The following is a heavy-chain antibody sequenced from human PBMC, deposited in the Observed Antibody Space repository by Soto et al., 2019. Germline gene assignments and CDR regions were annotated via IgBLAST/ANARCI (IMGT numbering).Heavy chain of an antibody. Sequence: EVQLLESGGDLVQPGGSLRLSCAASGFSRNNFAMAWVRQAPGKGLVWVSTIPSSGDKTSYADSVKGRFIISRDNYKKMLYLQINSLRVEDTDLYYCASECASTSCSVWRDWGQGTLVTVSS. CDR3: ASECASTSCSVWRD. D-gene: IGHD2-2*01. CDR1: GFSRNNFA. J-gene: IGHJ4*02. CDR2: IPSSGDKT. V-gene: IGHV3-23*01.